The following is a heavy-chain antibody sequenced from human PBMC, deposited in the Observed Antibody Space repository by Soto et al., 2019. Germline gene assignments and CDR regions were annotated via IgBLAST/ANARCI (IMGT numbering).Heavy chain of an antibody. CDR1: GLTFSKYW. CDR2: IKHDGSEK. V-gene: IGHV3-7*03. Sequence: EVQLVESGGGLVQPGGSLRLSCATSGLTFSKYWMTWVRQAPGKGLEWVATIKHDGSEKSNLDSVEGRFTMSRDNAKNSLSLQKNSLRVEDTAVYFCSSVTGSPGYHGLHVWGQGTTVTVSS. CDR3: SSVTGSPGYHGLHV. J-gene: IGHJ6*02. D-gene: IGHD3-9*01.